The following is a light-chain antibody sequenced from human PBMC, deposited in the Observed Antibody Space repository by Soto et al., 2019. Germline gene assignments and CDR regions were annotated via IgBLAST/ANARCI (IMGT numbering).Light chain of an antibody. Sequence: DIQVTQSPSSLSASVGDTVTISCRTSQTINTYLNWYQQQPGRAPKLLIFAASTLLSGVPSRFTGSGSGTDFTLTITGLQPEDFATYLCQQCSSPPYTFGPGTQL. V-gene: IGKV1-39*01. CDR3: QQCSSPPYT. CDR2: AAS. CDR1: QTINTY. J-gene: IGKJ2*01.